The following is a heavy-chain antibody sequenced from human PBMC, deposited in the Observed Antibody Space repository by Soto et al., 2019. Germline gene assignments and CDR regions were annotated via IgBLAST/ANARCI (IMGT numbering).Heavy chain of an antibody. CDR1: GYTFSNYD. J-gene: IGHJ5*02. CDR3: ARDLFGSKSSGFGP. D-gene: IGHD3-10*01. Sequence: ASVKVSCKASGYTFSNYDINWVRQASGQGPEWMGWMNPKRDNTGYAQKFQGRITMTRTTSINTAYMELSSLTSEDTAMYYCARDLFGSKSSGFGPWGQGTLVTVSS. V-gene: IGHV1-8*01. CDR2: MNPKRDNT.